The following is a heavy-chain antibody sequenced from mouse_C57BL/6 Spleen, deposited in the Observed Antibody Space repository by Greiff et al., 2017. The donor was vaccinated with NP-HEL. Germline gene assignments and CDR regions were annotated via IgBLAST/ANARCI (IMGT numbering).Heavy chain of an antibody. V-gene: IGHV1-69*01. Sequence: VQLQESGAELVMPGASVKLSCKASGYTFTSYWMHWVKQRPGQGLEWIGEIDPSDSYTNYNQKFKGKSTLTVDKSSSTAYMQLSSLTSEDSAVYYCARLDGQGYYFDYWGQGTTLTVSS. D-gene: IGHD2-3*01. CDR2: IDPSDSYT. CDR1: GYTFTSYW. J-gene: IGHJ2*01. CDR3: ARLDGQGYYFDY.